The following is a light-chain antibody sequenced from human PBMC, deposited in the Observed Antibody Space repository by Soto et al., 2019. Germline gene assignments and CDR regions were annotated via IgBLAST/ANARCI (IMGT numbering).Light chain of an antibody. CDR3: SSHTSGSTRV. V-gene: IGLV2-14*01. J-gene: IGLJ1*01. Sequence: QSALTQPASVSGSPGQSIAISCTGTFSDVGGYDYVSWYQQHPDKAPKLMIYEVTKRPSGVSNRFSGSKSGNTASLTISGLQREDECDYYCSSHTSGSTRVFGSGTKLTVL. CDR2: EVT. CDR1: FSDVGGYDY.